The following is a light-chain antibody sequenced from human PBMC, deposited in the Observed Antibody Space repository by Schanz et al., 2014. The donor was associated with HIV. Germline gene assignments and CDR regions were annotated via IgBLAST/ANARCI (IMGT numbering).Light chain of an antibody. Sequence: QSALTQPASVSGSPGQSVTFSCTGTSADIGSYNYVSWYQQHPGKAPKLIIYDVSNRPSGISYRFSGSKSGNTASLTISGLQAEDEGDYYCSSYTSTNTLVVLGGGTKLTVL. J-gene: IGLJ2*01. CDR3: SSYTSTNTLVV. CDR1: SADIGSYNY. V-gene: IGLV2-14*03. CDR2: DVS.